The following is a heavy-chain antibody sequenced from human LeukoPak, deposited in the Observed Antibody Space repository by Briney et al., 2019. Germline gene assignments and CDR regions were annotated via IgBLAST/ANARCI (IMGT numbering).Heavy chain of an antibody. V-gene: IGHV3-48*01. CDR3: ARDPTVTTFSSGAFDI. CDR2: ISSSSSTI. J-gene: IGHJ3*02. D-gene: IGHD4-17*01. CDR1: GFTFSSYS. Sequence: QAGGSLRLSCAASGFTFSSYSMNWVRQAPGKGLEWVSYISSSSSTIYYADSVKGRFTISRDNAKNSLYLQMNSLRAEDTAVYYCARDPTVTTFSSGAFDIWGQGTMATVSS.